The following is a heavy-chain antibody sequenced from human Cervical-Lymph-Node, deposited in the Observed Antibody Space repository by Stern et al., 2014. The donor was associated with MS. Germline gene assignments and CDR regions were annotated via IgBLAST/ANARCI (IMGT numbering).Heavy chain of an antibody. CDR2: INPSGGST. Sequence: EQLVESGAEVKKPGASVKVSCKASGYTFSSYYMHWVRQAPGQGLEWMGIINPSGGSTRYAQKFQGRVTMTRDTSTSTVYMELSSQRSEDTAVYYCARSGSYSDAFDIWGQGTMVTVSS. V-gene: IGHV1-46*01. CDR3: ARSGSYSDAFDI. J-gene: IGHJ3*02. D-gene: IGHD1-26*01. CDR1: GYTFSSYY.